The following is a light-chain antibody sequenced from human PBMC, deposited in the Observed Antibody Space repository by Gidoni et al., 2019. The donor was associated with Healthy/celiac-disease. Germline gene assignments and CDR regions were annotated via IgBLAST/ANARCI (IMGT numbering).Light chain of an antibody. CDR2: GAS. CDR1: QSVSSSY. J-gene: IGKJ2*01. Sequence: EIVLTQSPGTLSLSPGERATLSCRASQSVSSSYLAWYQQKPGQAPRLLIYGASSRATGIPDRFSGSGSGTDFTLTISRLEPEDFAVYYWQQYGSSPPYTFXQXTKLEIK. V-gene: IGKV3-20*01. CDR3: QQYGSSPPYT.